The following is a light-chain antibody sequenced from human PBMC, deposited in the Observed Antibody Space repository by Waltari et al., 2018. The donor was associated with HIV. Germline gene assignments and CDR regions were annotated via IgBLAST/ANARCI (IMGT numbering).Light chain of an antibody. CDR2: DIS. CDR1: SSAVGGYNY. CDR3: CSYAGSHWV. V-gene: IGLV2-11*01. Sequence: QSALTQPASVSGSPGQSITISCTGTSSAVGGYNYVSWYQQHPGKAPKLMIYDISKRPSGVPDRFSGSKSDNTASLTSSGLLAEDEAHYYCCSYAGSHWVFGGGTKLTVL. J-gene: IGLJ3*02.